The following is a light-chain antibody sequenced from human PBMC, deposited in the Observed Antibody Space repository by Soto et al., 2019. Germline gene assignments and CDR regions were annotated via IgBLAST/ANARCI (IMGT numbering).Light chain of an antibody. V-gene: IGKV1D-12*01. CDR2: AAS. CDR3: QQSNSFPLT. Sequence: DIQMTQSPSSVSASVGDRVTITCRASQDISTWLAWYQQKPGRAPNLLIFAASTLQSGVPSRFSGSGSGTDFTLTISSLQPEYFATYYCQQSNSFPLTFGGGTKVNFK. J-gene: IGKJ4*01. CDR1: QDISTW.